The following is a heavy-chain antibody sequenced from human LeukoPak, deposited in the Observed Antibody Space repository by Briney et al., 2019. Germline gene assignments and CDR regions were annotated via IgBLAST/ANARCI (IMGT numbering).Heavy chain of an antibody. CDR2: IKQDGSEK. CDR3: ARGNSYDSSGYPEYFQN. D-gene: IGHD3-22*01. Sequence: GGSLRLSCAASGFTFSNYWMSWVRQAPGKGPEWVANIKQDGSEKYYVGSVKGRFTISRDNAKNSLYLQMNSLRAEDTAVYYCARGNSYDSSGYPEYFQNWGQGTLVTVSS. CDR1: GFTFSNYW. J-gene: IGHJ1*01. V-gene: IGHV3-7*01.